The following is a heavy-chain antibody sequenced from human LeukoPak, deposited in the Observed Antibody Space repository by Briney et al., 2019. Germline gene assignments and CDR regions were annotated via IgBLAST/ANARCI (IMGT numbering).Heavy chain of an antibody. J-gene: IGHJ4*02. CDR2: IIPIFGTA. Sequence: SVKVSCKASGGTFSSYAISWVRQAPGQGLEWMGRIIPIFGTANYAQKFQGRVTITTDESTSTAYMELSSLRSEDTAVYYCARGRTFSPTYYDFWSGDNYYFDYWGQGTLVTVSS. CDR3: ARGRTFSPTYYDFWSGDNYYFDY. V-gene: IGHV1-69*05. D-gene: IGHD3-3*01. CDR1: GGTFSSYA.